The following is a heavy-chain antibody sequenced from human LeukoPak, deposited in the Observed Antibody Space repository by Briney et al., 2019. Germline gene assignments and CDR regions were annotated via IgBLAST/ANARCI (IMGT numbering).Heavy chain of an antibody. V-gene: IGHV4-39*01. CDR1: GGSISSSSNY. CDR3: ARHSPILTGYYVGY. J-gene: IGHJ4*02. Sequence: SETLSLTCIVSGGSISSSSNYWGWIRQPPGKGLEWIGSMYYSGSSYYNPSLKSRVTISGDTSKNQFSLKLSSVTAADTAVYYCARHSPILTGYYVGYWGQGTLVTVSS. CDR2: MYYSGSS. D-gene: IGHD3-9*01.